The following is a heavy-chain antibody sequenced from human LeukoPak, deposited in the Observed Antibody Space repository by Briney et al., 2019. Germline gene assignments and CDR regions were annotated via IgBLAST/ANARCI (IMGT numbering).Heavy chain of an antibody. V-gene: IGHV1-2*02. J-gene: IGHJ4*02. CDR3: ARVLWQQLENFDY. Sequence: ASVKVSCKASGYTFTGYYMHWVRQAPGQGLEWMGWINPSSGGTNYAQKFQGRVTMTRDTSISTAYMELTRLRSDDTAVYFCARVLWQQLENFDYWGQGTLVTVSS. CDR1: GYTFTGYY. D-gene: IGHD6-13*01. CDR2: INPSSGGT.